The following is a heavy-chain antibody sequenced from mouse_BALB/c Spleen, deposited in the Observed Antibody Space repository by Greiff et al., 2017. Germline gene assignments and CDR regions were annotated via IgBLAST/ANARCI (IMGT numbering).Heavy chain of an antibody. Sequence: EVQLQESGPGLVKPSQSLSLTCSVTGYSITSGYYWNWIRQFPGNKLEWMGYISYDGSNNYNPSLKNRISITRDTSKNQFFLKLNSVTTEDTATYYCARGLGYGNPDYWGQGTTLTVSS. CDR3: ARGLGYGNPDY. J-gene: IGHJ2*01. D-gene: IGHD2-10*02. V-gene: IGHV3-6*02. CDR2: ISYDGSN. CDR1: GYSITSGYY.